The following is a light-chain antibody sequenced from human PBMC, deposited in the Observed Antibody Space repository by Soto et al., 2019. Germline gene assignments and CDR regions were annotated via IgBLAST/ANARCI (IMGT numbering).Light chain of an antibody. Sequence: SYELTQPPSVSVAPGQTATITCGGYNIGSKSVHWYQQKPGQAPVLVVYDDSDRPSGIPERFSGSNSGNMATLSISRVEAGDEADYYCQVWDRSSDRVVFGGGTKVTVL. V-gene: IGLV3-21*02. J-gene: IGLJ2*01. CDR2: DDS. CDR1: NIGSKS. CDR3: QVWDRSSDRVV.